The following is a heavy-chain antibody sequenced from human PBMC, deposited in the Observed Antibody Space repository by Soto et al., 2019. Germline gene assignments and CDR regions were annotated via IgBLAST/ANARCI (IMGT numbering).Heavy chain of an antibody. D-gene: IGHD3-22*01. Sequence: ASVKVSCKASGYTFTSYSISWVRQAPGQGLEWMGWISAYNGNTNYAQKLQGRVTMTTDTSTSTAYMELRSLRSDDTAVYYCARAYYYDSSGYHGDYFDYWGQGTLVTVSS. V-gene: IGHV1-18*01. CDR1: GYTFTSYS. CDR2: ISAYNGNT. CDR3: ARAYYYDSSGYHGDYFDY. J-gene: IGHJ4*02.